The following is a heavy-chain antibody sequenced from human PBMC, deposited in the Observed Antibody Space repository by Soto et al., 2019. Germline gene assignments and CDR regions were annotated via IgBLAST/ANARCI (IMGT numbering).Heavy chain of an antibody. Sequence: QVQLVQSGAEVKKPGSSVKVSCKASGGTFSSYAISWVRQAPGQGLEWMGGIIPIFGTANYAQKFQGRVTITADESTSTAYRELSSVRSEGTAVYYCARVSYSSGWYGRSGYFDLWGRGTLVTVSS. CDR3: ARVSYSSGWYGRSGYFDL. CDR1: GGTFSSYA. CDR2: IIPIFGTA. D-gene: IGHD6-19*01. J-gene: IGHJ2*01. V-gene: IGHV1-69*12.